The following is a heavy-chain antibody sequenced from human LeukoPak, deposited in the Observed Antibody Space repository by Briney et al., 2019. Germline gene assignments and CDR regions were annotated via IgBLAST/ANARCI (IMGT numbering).Heavy chain of an antibody. CDR2: TSAYNGNT. J-gene: IGHJ4*02. D-gene: IGHD2-15*01. CDR1: GYTFTSYG. Sequence: GASVKLSCKASGYTFTSYGISWVRQAPGQGLEWIGWTSAYNGNTNYAQKLQGRGTMTTDTSTSTAYMELRSLRSDDTAVYYCARGPPVYGGSCYGYWGQGTLVTVSS. CDR3: ARGPPVYGGSCYGY. V-gene: IGHV1-18*01.